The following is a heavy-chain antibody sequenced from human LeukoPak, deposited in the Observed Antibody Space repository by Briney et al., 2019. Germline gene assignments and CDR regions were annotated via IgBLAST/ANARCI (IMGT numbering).Heavy chain of an antibody. CDR1: GFTFGDYA. J-gene: IGHJ3*02. CDR2: IRSKAYGGTT. Sequence: QSGGSLRLSCTASGFTFGDYAMSWVRQAPGKGLEWVGFIRSKAYGGTTEHAASVKGRFTIPRDDSKSIAYLQMNSLKTEDTAVYYCTRAIPFDAFDIWGQGTMVTVSS. V-gene: IGHV3-49*04. CDR3: TRAIPFDAFDI.